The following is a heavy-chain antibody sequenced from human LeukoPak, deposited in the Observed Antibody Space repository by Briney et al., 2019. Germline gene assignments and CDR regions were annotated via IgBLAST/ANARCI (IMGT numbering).Heavy chain of an antibody. V-gene: IGHV3-30*02. J-gene: IGHJ4*02. CDR3: ARDTANLWFGELPLYSDY. CDR1: GFTFSSYG. D-gene: IGHD3-10*01. Sequence: GGSLRLSCAASGFTFSSYGMHWVRQAPGKGLEWVAFIQYNGSNKYYADSVKGRFTISRDNSKNTLYLQMNSLRAEDTAVYYCARDTANLWFGELPLYSDYWGQGTLVTVSS. CDR2: IQYNGSNK.